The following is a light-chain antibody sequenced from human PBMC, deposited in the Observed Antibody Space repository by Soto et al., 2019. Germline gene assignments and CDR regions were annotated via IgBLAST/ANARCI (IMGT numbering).Light chain of an antibody. J-gene: IGLJ1*01. V-gene: IGLV2-14*01. CDR1: SGDVGGYNY. CDR3: SSYTSSSTYV. CDR2: DVS. Sequence: QSALTQPASVSGSPGQSITISGTGTSGDVGGYNYVSWYQQHPGKAPKLMIYDVSNRPSGVSNRFSGSKSGNTASLTISGLQAEDEADYYCSSYTSSSTYVFGTGTKLTVL.